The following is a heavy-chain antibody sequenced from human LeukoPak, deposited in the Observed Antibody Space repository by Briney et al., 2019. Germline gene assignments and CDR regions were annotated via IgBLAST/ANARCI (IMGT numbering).Heavy chain of an antibody. D-gene: IGHD5-24*01. CDR1: GYTFTNYD. J-gene: IGHJ3*02. CDR3: ARIRDGYNDAYDI. Sequence: ASLKASCKASGYTFTNYDIHWVRQAPGQGLEWRGLINPGGDNTDYAQNFQGRVTMTRDTSTSTVYMGLSSLRSEDTAVDYCARIRDGYNDAYDIWGQGTVVTVPS. V-gene: IGHV1-46*01. CDR2: INPGGDNT.